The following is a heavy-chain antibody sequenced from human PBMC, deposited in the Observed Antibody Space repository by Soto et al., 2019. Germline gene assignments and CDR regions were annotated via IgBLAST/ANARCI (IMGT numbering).Heavy chain of an antibody. CDR2: ISYDGSNK. J-gene: IGHJ6*02. V-gene: IGHV3-30-3*01. Sequence: QLQLVESGGGVVLPGTSLRLSCTASGSTFSNYIMHWVRQAPGKGLDWVAFISYDGSNKDYADSVEGRFTISRDNTKSTLYLQLSSLRPKDTAVYYCAGGDNYYALGVGRQGTTVTVSS. D-gene: IGHD2-15*01. CDR3: AGGDNYYALGV. CDR1: GSTFSNYI.